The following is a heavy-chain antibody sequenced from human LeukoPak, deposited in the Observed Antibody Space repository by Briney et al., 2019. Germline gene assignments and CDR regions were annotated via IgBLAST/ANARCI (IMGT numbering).Heavy chain of an antibody. J-gene: IGHJ6*02. CDR2: ISGGGGST. CDR1: GFTFSSYA. CDR3: AKDVSVSSWFRMDV. Sequence: PGGSLRLSCAASGFTFSSYAMSWVRQAPGKGLEWVSAISGGGGSTYYADSVKGRFTISRDNSTNTLYLQMNSLRAEDTAVYYCAKDVSVSSWFRMDVWCQGTTVTVSS. V-gene: IGHV3-23*01. D-gene: IGHD6-13*01.